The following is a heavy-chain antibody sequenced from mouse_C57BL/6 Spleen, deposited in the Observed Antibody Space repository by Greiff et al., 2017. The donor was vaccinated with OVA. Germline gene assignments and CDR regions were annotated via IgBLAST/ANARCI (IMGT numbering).Heavy chain of an antibody. V-gene: IGHV1-50*01. Sequence: VQLQQPGAELVKPGASVKLSCKASGYTFTSYWMQWVKQRPGQGLEWIGEIDPSDSYTNYNQKFKGKATLTVDTSSSTAYMQLSSLTSEDSAVYYCARYYGSSYAFAYWGQGTLVTVSA. CDR2: IDPSDSYT. CDR1: GYTFTSYW. J-gene: IGHJ3*01. CDR3: ARYYGSSYAFAY. D-gene: IGHD1-1*01.